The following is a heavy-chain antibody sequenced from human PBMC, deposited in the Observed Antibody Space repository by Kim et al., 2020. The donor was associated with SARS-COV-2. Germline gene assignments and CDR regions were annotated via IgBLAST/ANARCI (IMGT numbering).Heavy chain of an antibody. CDR2: IYHSGST. Sequence: SETLSLTCTVSGYSISSGYYWGWIRQPPGKGLEWIGSIYHSGSTYYNPSLKSRVTISVDTSKNQFSLKLSSVTAADTAVYYCARDTYYDYVWGSYRWGQGTLVTVSS. CDR3: ARDTYYDYVWGSYR. J-gene: IGHJ4*02. CDR1: GYSISSGYY. V-gene: IGHV4-38-2*02. D-gene: IGHD3-16*02.